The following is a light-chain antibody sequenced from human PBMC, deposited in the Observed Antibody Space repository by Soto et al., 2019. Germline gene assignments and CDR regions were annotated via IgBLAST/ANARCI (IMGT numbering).Light chain of an antibody. CDR2: GAS. CDR3: QQYGNSPWT. J-gene: IGKJ1*01. CDR1: SNGSGSY. Sequence: LPQSAATLALYLGARPTLSYRASSNGSGSYLAWYQHRPGKAPRLLIFGASSRATGIPERFSGTGSGTDFTLTISRLEPEDFAVYYCQQYGNSPWTFGQGTKVDIK. V-gene: IGKV3-20*01.